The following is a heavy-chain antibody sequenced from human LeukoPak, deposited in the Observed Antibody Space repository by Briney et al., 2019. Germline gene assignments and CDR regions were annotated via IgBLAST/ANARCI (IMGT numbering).Heavy chain of an antibody. CDR3: ARDSRVAGDY. V-gene: IGHV1-2*06. J-gene: IGHJ4*02. CDR2: INPNSGDT. D-gene: IGHD2-15*01. Sequence: ASVKVSCKASGYTFTDYYIHWVRQAPGQGLEWMGRINPNSGDTSFAQKFRGRVTMTRDTSVSTAYMELGRLTSGDPAIYYCARDSRVAGDYWGQGTLVTVSS. CDR1: GYTFTDYY.